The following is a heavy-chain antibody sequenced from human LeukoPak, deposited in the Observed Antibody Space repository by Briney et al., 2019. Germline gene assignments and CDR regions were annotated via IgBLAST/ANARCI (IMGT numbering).Heavy chain of an antibody. CDR2: IDPNSGGT. CDR1: GYTFTDYY. J-gene: IGHJ5*02. V-gene: IGHV1-2*02. CDR3: ARVPTTAWFDP. D-gene: IGHD2-21*02. Sequence: ASVKVSCKASGYTFTDYYLHWVRQAPGQGLEWMGWIDPNSGGTKFAQKFQGRVTMTRDTFISTAYMELGRLTSDDTAVYYCARVPTTAWFDPWGQGTLVTVSS.